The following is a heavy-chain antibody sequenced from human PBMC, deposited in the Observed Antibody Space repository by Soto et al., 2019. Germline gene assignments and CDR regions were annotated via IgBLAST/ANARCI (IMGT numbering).Heavy chain of an antibody. V-gene: IGHV1-8*01. CDR1: GYTFTSYD. Sequence: ASVKVSCKASGYTFTSYDINWVRQATGQGLEWMGWMNPNSGNTGYAQKFQGRVTMTRNTSISTAYMELSSLRSEDTAVYYCARGPRRQTAWDYYGSGSSSEDVWGKGTTVTVSS. J-gene: IGHJ6*04. CDR3: ARGPRRQTAWDYYGSGSSSEDV. D-gene: IGHD3-10*01. CDR2: MNPNSGNT.